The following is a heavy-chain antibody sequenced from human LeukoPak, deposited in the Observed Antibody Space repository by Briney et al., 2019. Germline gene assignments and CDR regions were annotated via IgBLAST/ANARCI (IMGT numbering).Heavy chain of an antibody. CDR2: IYSGVPT. Sequence: PSETLSLTCTTSGVSISRFYWSWVRQPPGKGPEWIGSIYSGVPTYFNPSLKSRVVISVDTSKNQFSLNLTSVTAADTAMYYCVQTTGWPGFDYWGQGILVTVSS. V-gene: IGHV4-4*09. J-gene: IGHJ4*02. CDR3: VQTTGWPGFDY. D-gene: IGHD1-1*01. CDR1: GVSISRFY.